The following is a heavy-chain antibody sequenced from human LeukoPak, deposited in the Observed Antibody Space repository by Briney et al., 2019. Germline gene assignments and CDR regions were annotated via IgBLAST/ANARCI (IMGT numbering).Heavy chain of an antibody. J-gene: IGHJ4*02. CDR2: IIPIFGIA. Sequence: SVKVSCKASGGTFSSYAIGWVRQAPGQGLEWMGRIIPIFGIANYAQKFQGRVTITADKSTSTAYMELSSLRSEDTAVYYCARDGPGAIFWGQGTLVTVSS. V-gene: IGHV1-69*04. CDR3: ARDGPGAIF. CDR1: GGTFSSYA. D-gene: IGHD3-3*01.